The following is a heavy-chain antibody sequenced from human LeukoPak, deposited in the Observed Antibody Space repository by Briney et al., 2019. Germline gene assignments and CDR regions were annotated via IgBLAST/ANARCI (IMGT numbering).Heavy chain of an antibody. CDR3: ARDQEKSWFDP. CDR2: IYYSGST. V-gene: IGHV4-59*01. J-gene: IGHJ5*02. CDR1: GGSISSYY. Sequence: PSETLSLTCTVSGGSISSYYWSWIRQPPEKGLEWIGYIYYSGSTNYNPSLKSRVTISVDTSKNQFSLKLSSVTAADTAVYYCARDQEKSWFDPWGQGTLVTVSS.